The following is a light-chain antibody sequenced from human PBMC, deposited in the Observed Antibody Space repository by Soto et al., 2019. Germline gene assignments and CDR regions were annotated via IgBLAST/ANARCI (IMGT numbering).Light chain of an antibody. Sequence: QSVLTQPASVSGSPGQSITISCTGTSSDVGGYNSVSWYQQHPGKAPKLMIYDVRNRPSGVSSRFSGSKSGNTASLTISGLQAEDEADYYCSSFTGSSSVVFGGGTKVTVL. CDR3: SSFTGSSSVV. CDR2: DVR. J-gene: IGLJ2*01. V-gene: IGLV2-14*01. CDR1: SSDVGGYNS.